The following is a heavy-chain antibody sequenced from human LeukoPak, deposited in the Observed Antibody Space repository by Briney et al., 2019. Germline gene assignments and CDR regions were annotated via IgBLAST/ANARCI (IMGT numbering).Heavy chain of an antibody. D-gene: IGHD1-26*01. J-gene: IGHJ4*02. CDR1: GGSISSYY. Sequence: PSETLSLTCTVSGGSISSYYWSWIRQPPGKGLEWIGYIYYSGGTNYNPSLKSRVTISVDTSKNQFSLKLSSVTAADTAVYYCASSYSEVFDYWGQGTLVTVSS. CDR2: IYYSGGT. V-gene: IGHV4-59*01. CDR3: ASSYSEVFDY.